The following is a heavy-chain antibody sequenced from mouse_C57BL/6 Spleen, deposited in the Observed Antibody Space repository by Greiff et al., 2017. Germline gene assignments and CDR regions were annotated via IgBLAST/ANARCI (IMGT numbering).Heavy chain of an antibody. Sequence: QVQLQQSGAELTRPGASVKMSCKASGYTFTSYTMHWVKQRPGQGLEWIGYINPSSGYTKYNQKFKDKATLTADTSSSTADMQLSSLTSEDSAVSGCAREEYDGYCYAMDYWGQGTSVTVYS. J-gene: IGHJ4*01. V-gene: IGHV1-4*01. CDR2: INPSSGYT. CDR3: AREEYDGYCYAMDY. D-gene: IGHD2-14*01. CDR1: GYTFTSYT.